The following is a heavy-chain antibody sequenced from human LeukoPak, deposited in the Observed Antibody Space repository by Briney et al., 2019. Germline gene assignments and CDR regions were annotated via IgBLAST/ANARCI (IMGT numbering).Heavy chain of an antibody. Sequence: PSETLSLTCTVSGGSIRSYYWSWIRQPAGKGLEWIGRIYTSGSSNYNPSLKSRVTMSVDTSKNQFSLKLSSVTAADTAVYYCARERIAVAGTLSLFYYYYYLDVWGKGTTVTVSS. CDR2: IYTSGSS. D-gene: IGHD6-19*01. CDR1: GGSIRSYY. J-gene: IGHJ6*03. CDR3: ARERIAVAGTLSLFYYYYYLDV. V-gene: IGHV4-4*07.